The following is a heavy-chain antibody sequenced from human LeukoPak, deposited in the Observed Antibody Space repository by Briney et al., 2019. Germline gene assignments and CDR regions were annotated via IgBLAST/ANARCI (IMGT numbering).Heavy chain of an antibody. CDR2: ISSSGSTI. CDR3: ARDPLDSYESSGYQPTDDAFDI. J-gene: IGHJ3*02. V-gene: IGHV3-48*03. D-gene: IGHD3-22*01. CDR1: GFTFSSYE. Sequence: GGSLRLSCAASGFTFSSYEMNWVRQAPGKGLEWVSYISSSGSTIYYADSVKGRFTISRDNAKNSLYLQMNSLRAEDTAVYYCARDPLDSYESSGYQPTDDAFDIWGQGTMVTVSS.